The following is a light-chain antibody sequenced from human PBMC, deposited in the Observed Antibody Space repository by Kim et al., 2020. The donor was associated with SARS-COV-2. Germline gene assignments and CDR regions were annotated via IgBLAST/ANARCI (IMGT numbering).Light chain of an antibody. J-gene: IGLJ3*02. Sequence: SYELTQPPSVSVAPGKTARITCGGNNIGSKRVHWYQQKPGQAPVLVIYYDSDRPSGIPERFSGSNSGNTATLTISRVEAGDEADYYCQVWDSSSDHPHWV. CDR1: NIGSKR. CDR3: QVWDSSSDHPHWV. CDR2: YDS. V-gene: IGLV3-21*04.